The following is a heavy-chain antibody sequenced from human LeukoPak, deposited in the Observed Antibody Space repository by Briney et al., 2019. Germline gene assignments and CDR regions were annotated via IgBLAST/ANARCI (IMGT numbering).Heavy chain of an antibody. D-gene: IGHD5/OR15-5a*01. CDR1: GPTFSSYS. J-gene: IGHJ4*02. Sequence: QPGGSLRLSCEASGPTFSSYSMSWVRQAPGRGLEWVSAITASGDTTYYADSVTGRFTISRDNSKNTLYLQMNSLRVEDTAVYYCAKMSGYFDYWGRGTLVTVSS. V-gene: IGHV3-23*01. CDR3: AKMSGYFDY. CDR2: ITASGDTT.